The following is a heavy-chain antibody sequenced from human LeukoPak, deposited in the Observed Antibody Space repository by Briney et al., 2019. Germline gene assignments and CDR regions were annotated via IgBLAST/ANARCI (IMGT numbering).Heavy chain of an antibody. CDR1: GYTFTSYG. J-gene: IGHJ6*02. CDR2: ISAYNGNT. CDR3: ARVYRREWLLQNYYGMDV. D-gene: IGHD3-22*01. V-gene: IGHV1-18*01. Sequence: ASVKVSCKASGYTFTSYGISWVRQAPGQGLEWMGWISAYNGNTNYAQKLQGRVTMTTDTSTSTAYMELRSLRSDDTAVYYWARVYRREWLLQNYYGMDVWGQGTTVTVSS.